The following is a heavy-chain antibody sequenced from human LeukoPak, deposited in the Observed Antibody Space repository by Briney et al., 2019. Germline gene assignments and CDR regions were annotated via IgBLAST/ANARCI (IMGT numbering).Heavy chain of an antibody. V-gene: IGHV4-38-2*02. CDR3: ARIDYDILTGYYRYFDY. CDR2: IYYSGST. D-gene: IGHD3-9*01. CDR1: GYSISSGYY. J-gene: IGHJ4*02. Sequence: PSETLSLTCTVSGYSISSGYYWGWIRQPPGKGLEWIGYIYYSGSTNYNPSLKSRVTISVDTSKNQFSLKLSSVTAADTAVYYCARIDYDILTGYYRYFDYWGQGTLVTVSS.